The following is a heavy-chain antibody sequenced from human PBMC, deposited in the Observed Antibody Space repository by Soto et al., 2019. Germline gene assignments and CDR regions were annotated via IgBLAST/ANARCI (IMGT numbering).Heavy chain of an antibody. V-gene: IGHV3-33*01. Sequence: GGSLRLSCSSSGFTFSSYGMHCFRQAPGNGLEWVAVIWYDGSNKYYADSVKGRFTISRDNSKNTLYLQMNSLRAEDTAVYYCARPYTNIQLWFQAGFDYWGQGTLVTVSS. CDR2: IWYDGSNK. CDR1: GFTFSSYG. D-gene: IGHD5-18*01. J-gene: IGHJ4*02. CDR3: ARPYTNIQLWFQAGFDY.